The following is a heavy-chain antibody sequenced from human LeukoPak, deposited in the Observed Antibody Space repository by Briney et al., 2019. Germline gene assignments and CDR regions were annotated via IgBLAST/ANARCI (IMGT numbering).Heavy chain of an antibody. D-gene: IGHD3-10*01. V-gene: IGHV1-2*02. CDR1: GYTFTGYY. Sequence: ASVKVSCKASGYTFTGYYMHWVRQAPGQGLEWMGWINPNSGGTNYAQKFQGRVTMTRDTSISTAYMELSRLRSDDTAVYYCARRPNYYGSGSYYYFDYWGQGTLVTVSS. CDR3: ARRPNYYGSGSYYYFDY. J-gene: IGHJ4*02. CDR2: INPNSGGT.